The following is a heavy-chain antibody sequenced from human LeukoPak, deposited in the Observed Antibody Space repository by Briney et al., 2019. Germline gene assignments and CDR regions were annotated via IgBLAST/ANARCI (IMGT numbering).Heavy chain of an antibody. CDR1: GGSISSYY. J-gene: IGHJ6*02. Sequence: SETLSLTCTVSGGSISSYYWSWIRQPPGKGLEWIGYIYYSGSTNYNPSLKSRVTISVDTSENQFSLKLSSVTAADTAVYYCARVLCSSTSCYDYYYYGMDVWGQGTTVTVSS. D-gene: IGHD2-2*01. CDR2: IYYSGST. V-gene: IGHV4-59*01. CDR3: ARVLCSSTSCYDYYYYGMDV.